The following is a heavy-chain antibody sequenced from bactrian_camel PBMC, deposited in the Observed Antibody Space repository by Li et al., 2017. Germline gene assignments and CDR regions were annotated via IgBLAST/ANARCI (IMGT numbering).Heavy chain of an antibody. CDR1: TYIFSNCG. CDR2: IGIDGIR. CDR3: AADGNRGGGWYCGGLSGRPKGHEHNY. J-gene: IGHJ4*01. V-gene: IGHV3S53*01. D-gene: IGHD6*01. Sequence: QVQLVESGGGSVQSGGSLKLSCTAATYIFSNCGLGWYRQAPGKERDLISTIGIDGIRNYADSVKGRFTISLDNVKNILYLQMNSLKPEDTGMYYCAADGNRGGGWYCGGLSGRPKGHEHNYWGQGTQVTVS.